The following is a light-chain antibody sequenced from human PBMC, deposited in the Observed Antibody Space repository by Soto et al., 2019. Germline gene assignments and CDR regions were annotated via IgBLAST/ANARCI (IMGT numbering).Light chain of an antibody. CDR2: GAS. CDR1: QSVSSAY. J-gene: IGKJ2*01. CDR3: QQSGSSFYT. V-gene: IGKV3-20*01. Sequence: EIVLTQSPGTLSLSPGERATLSCRASQSVSSAYLAWYQQIPGQAPRLLIYGASSRATGIPDRFSGSGSGTDFTLTISGLEPEDFAVYYCQQSGSSFYTLGQGTKLET.